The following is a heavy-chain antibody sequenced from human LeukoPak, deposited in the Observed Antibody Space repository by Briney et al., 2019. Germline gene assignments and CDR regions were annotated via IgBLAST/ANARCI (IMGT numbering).Heavy chain of an antibody. CDR2: IYSGDTT. Sequence: PGGSLRLSCAASGFTVSSNYMSWVRQAPGKGLEWVSLIYSGDTTYYADSVKGRFTISRDNSKNTLYLQMNSLSAEDTAVYYCATLEGGSLGYWGQGALVTVSS. V-gene: IGHV3-53*01. D-gene: IGHD3-16*01. CDR1: GFTVSSNY. J-gene: IGHJ4*02. CDR3: ATLEGGSLGY.